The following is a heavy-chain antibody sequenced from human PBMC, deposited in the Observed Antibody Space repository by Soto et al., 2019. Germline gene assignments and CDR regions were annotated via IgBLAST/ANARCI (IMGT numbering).Heavy chain of an antibody. CDR2: ISYDGSNR. Sequence: QVQLVESGGGVVQPGRSLRLSCAASGLTLSNYAMHWVRQAPGKGLEWVAVISYDGSNRYYADPVKGRFTISRDNSKNTLYLQMYSLRAEDTAVYYCARVTQAVAADYWGQGTLVTVSS. J-gene: IGHJ4*02. V-gene: IGHV3-30-3*01. D-gene: IGHD6-19*01. CDR1: GLTLSNYA. CDR3: ARVTQAVAADY.